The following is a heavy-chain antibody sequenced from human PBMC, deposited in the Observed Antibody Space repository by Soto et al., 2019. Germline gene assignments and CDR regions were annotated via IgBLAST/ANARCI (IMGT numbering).Heavy chain of an antibody. Sequence: QITLKESGPPLVKPTQTLTLTCTFSGFSLSTSGVGVGWIRQPPGKALEWLALIYWDDDKRYSPSLKSRLTITKDTSKNQVVLTMTNMDPVDTATYYCAHSPPLPAQGSAFDIWGQGTMVTVSS. V-gene: IGHV2-5*02. CDR2: IYWDDDK. J-gene: IGHJ3*02. CDR3: AHSPPLPAQGSAFDI. CDR1: GFSLSTSGVG. D-gene: IGHD3-10*01.